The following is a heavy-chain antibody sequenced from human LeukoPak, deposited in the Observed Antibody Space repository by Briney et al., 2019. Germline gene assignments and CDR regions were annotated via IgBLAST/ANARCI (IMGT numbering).Heavy chain of an antibody. J-gene: IGHJ4*02. CDR2: IDRNGGRK. D-gene: IGHD3/OR15-3a*01. V-gene: IGHV3-20*04. CDR1: GFTFDVYG. Sequence: GGSLRLFCAVSGFTFDVYGMSWVRQAPGKGLEWVSSIDRNGGRKGYADSVKGRLTISRDTAKNSLYLQMSSLRAEDTALYYCARGWTGDPAPYFFDYWGQGTLVTVSS. CDR3: ARGWTGDPAPYFFDY.